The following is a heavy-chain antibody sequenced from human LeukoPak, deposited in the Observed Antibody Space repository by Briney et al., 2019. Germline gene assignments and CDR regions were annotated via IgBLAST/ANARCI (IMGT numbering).Heavy chain of an antibody. D-gene: IGHD3-22*01. CDR1: GYTFTGYY. J-gene: IGHJ5*02. CDR2: INPNSGGT. Sequence: ASVKVSCKASGYTFTGYYMHWVRQAPGQGLEWMGWINPNSGGTNYAQKFQGRVTITADKSTSTAYMELSSLRSEDTAVYYCARESKITMIVIGWFDPWGQGTLVTVSS. CDR3: ARESKITMIVIGWFDP. V-gene: IGHV1-2*02.